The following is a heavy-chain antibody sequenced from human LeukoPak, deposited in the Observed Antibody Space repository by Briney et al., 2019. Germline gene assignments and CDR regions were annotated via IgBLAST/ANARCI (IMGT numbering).Heavy chain of an antibody. CDR3: ARGPAATRGKWFDP. Sequence: ASVKVSCKASGYTFTSYDINWVRQATGQGLEWMGWMNPNSGNTGYAQKFQGRVTITRNTSISTAYMELSSLRSEDTAVYYCARGPAATRGKWFDPWGQGTLVTVSS. CDR1: GYTFTSYD. V-gene: IGHV1-8*03. J-gene: IGHJ5*02. D-gene: IGHD2-15*01. CDR2: MNPNSGNT.